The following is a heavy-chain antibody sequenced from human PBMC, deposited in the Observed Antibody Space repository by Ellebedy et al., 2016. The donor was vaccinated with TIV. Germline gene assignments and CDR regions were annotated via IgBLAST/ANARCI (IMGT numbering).Heavy chain of an antibody. Sequence: GESLKISCKGSGYSFTSYWIGWVRQMPGKGLEWVGIIYPGDSDTRYSPSFQGQVTISADKSISTAYLQWSSLKASDTAMYYCARREGDSSGYYTVGAFDIWGQGTMVTVSS. CDR3: ARREGDSSGYYTVGAFDI. D-gene: IGHD3-22*01. CDR2: IYPGDSDT. CDR1: GYSFTSYW. J-gene: IGHJ3*02. V-gene: IGHV5-51*01.